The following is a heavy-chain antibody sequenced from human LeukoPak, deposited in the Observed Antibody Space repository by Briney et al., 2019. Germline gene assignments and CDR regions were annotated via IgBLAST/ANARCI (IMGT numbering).Heavy chain of an antibody. CDR1: GYTFTGYY. J-gene: IGHJ4*02. V-gene: IGHV1-2*02. D-gene: IGHD4/OR15-4a*01. CDR2: TNPNSGDT. Sequence: ASVKVSCKASGYTFTGYYLHWVRQAPGQGLEWMGWTNPNSGDTNYAQKFQGRVTMTRDTSINTAYMELSRLRSDDTAVYHCARDLTMYVVAPGYWGQGTLVTVSS. CDR3: ARDLTMYVVAPGY.